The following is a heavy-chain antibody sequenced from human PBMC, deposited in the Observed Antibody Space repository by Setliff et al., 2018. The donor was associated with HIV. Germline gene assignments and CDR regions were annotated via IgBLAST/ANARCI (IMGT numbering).Heavy chain of an antibody. D-gene: IGHD3-22*01. CDR2: IFSGGTT. Sequence: GGSLRLSCAASGFTVSKNYMSWVRQAPGKGLEWVSVIFSGGTTNYADSVKGRFTISRDNSQNTLFLQMDNLRPEDTAVYFCASRGRAYFLDASGYFDSWGQGALVTVS. CDR3: ASRGRAYFLDASGYFDS. J-gene: IGHJ4*02. CDR1: GFTVSKNY. V-gene: IGHV3-66*02.